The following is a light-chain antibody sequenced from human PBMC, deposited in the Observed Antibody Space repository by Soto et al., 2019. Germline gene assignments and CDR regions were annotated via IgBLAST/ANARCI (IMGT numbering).Light chain of an antibody. CDR1: ENIFKF. V-gene: IGKV1-5*01. CDR3: QHYHSQSIT. CDR2: AAS. J-gene: IGKJ4*01. Sequence: DILLIQSPATLSASVGDRITITCRASENIFKFLAWYQQRSGSAPNLLIYAASDLEKGVPSRFGGSGSGTEFTLTIDNLPPNDSATYFCQHYHSQSITFGGGTQVDVK.